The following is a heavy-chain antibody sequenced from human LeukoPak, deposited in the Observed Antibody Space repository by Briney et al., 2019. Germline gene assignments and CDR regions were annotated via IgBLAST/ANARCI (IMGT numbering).Heavy chain of an antibody. CDR3: ASAGSYLDAFDI. CDR1: GGSISSYY. CDR2: IYYSGST. Sequence: SETLSLTCTVSGGSISSYYWSWIRQPPGKGLEWIGYIYYSGSTNYNPSLKSRVTISVDTSKNQFSLKLSSVTAADTAVYYCASAGSYLDAFDIWGQGTMVTVSS. D-gene: IGHD1-26*01. J-gene: IGHJ3*02. V-gene: IGHV4-59*01.